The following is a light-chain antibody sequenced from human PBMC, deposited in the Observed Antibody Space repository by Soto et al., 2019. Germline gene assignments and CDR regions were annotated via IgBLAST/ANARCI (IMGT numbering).Light chain of an antibody. CDR1: QRISSY. CDR3: QQSYSTAWT. J-gene: IGKJ1*01. Sequence: DLQMTPSPSSLSASVGDRVTITCRASQRISSYLNWYQQKPGKAPKLLIYSASSLQSGVPSRFSGSGSGTDVTLTISSLQPEDFATDYCQQSYSTAWTCGQGTKVEIK. V-gene: IGKV1-39*01. CDR2: SAS.